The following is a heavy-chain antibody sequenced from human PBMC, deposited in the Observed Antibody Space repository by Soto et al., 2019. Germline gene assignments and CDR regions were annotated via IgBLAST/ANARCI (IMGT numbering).Heavy chain of an antibody. CDR1: GYTFTGYY. V-gene: IGHV1-2*04. D-gene: IGHD2-15*01. CDR3: ARGGELYCSGGSCYSWFGP. J-gene: IGHJ5*02. Sequence: QVQLVQSGAEVKKPGASVKVSCKASGYTFTGYYMHWVRQAPGQGLEWMGWINPNSGGTNYAQKFQGWVTMTSDTSISTAYMAVSRLRSDDTAVYYCARGGELYCSGGSCYSWFGPWGQGTMVTVSS. CDR2: INPNSGGT.